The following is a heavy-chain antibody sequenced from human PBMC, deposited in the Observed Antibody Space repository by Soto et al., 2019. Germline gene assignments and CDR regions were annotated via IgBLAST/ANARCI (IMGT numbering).Heavy chain of an antibody. J-gene: IGHJ5*02. CDR1: GFTFSSYA. CDR3: ARDRYDRSGSDCNWFDP. Sequence: QVQLVESGGGVVQPGRSLRLSCAASGFTFSSYAMHWVRQAPGKGLEWVAGISYDGSNKYYADSVKGRFTISRDNSENTLYLQMNSLRAEDTAVYYCARDRYDRSGSDCNWFDPWGQGTLVTVCS. CDR2: ISYDGSNK. V-gene: IGHV3-30-3*01. D-gene: IGHD3-22*01.